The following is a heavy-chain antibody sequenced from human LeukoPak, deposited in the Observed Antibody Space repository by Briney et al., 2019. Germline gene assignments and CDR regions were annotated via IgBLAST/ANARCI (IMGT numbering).Heavy chain of an antibody. CDR3: ATKVSGRQYFDY. CDR2: IGGSGENT. J-gene: IGHJ4*02. D-gene: IGHD5/OR15-5a*01. Sequence: GGSLRLSCAASGLTFTNYAMSWVRQAPGRGLEVVSVIGGSGENTWYADSVKGRFTISRDNSKNTLSLEMNSLRAEDTAVYYCATKVSGRQYFDYWGQGTLVTVSS. CDR1: GLTFTNYA. V-gene: IGHV3-23*01.